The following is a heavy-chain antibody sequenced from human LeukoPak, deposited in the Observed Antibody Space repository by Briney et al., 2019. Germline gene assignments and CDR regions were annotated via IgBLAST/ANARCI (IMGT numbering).Heavy chain of an antibody. D-gene: IGHD3-10*01. CDR1: KFTFSSYK. CDR2: ISSSSSYI. V-gene: IGHV3-21*01. CDR3: ARGLGSSNYHDHRFQP. Sequence: PGGSLRLSCAAPKFTFSSYKMNWGRHAPPQGLEWGPSISSSSSYIYYADSVKGRFTISRDNAKNSLYLQMNSLRDEDTAVYFCARGLGSSNYHDHRFQPWGRGTLVTVSP. J-gene: IGHJ5*02.